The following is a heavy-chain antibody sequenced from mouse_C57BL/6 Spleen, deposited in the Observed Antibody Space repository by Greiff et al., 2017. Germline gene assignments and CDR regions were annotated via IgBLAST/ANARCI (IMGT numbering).Heavy chain of an antibody. CDR3: ARRWGEGWYFDV. V-gene: IGHV1-69*01. CDR2: IDPSDSYT. Sequence: QVQLQQSGAELVMPGASVKLSCKASGYTFTSYWMHWVKQRPGQGLEWIGEIDPSDSYTNYNQKFKGKSTLTVDKSSSTAYMQLSSLTSEDSAVYYCARRWGEGWYFDVWGTGTTVTVSS. CDR1: GYTFTSYW. J-gene: IGHJ1*03. D-gene: IGHD2-3*01.